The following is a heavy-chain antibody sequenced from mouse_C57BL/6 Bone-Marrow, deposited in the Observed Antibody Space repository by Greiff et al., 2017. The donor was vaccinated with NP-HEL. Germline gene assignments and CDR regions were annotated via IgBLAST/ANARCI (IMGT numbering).Heavy chain of an antibody. CDR1: GYTFTDYE. CDR2: IDPETGGT. J-gene: IGHJ3*01. V-gene: IGHV1-15*01. Sequence: VQLQQSGAELVRPGASVTLSCKASGYTFTDYEMHWVKQTPVHGLEWIGAIDPETGGTAYNQKFTGKAILTADKSSSTAYMELRSLTSEDSAVYYCTRKTIYYDYDPFAYWGQGTLVTVSA. D-gene: IGHD2-4*01. CDR3: TRKTIYYDYDPFAY.